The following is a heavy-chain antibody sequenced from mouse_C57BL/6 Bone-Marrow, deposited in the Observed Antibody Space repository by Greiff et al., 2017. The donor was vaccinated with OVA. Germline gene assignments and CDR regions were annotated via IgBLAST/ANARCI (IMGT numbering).Heavy chain of an antibody. V-gene: IGHV1-18*01. CDR1: GYTFTDYN. Sequence: EVQLQQSGPELVKPGASVKIPCKASGYTFTDYNMDWVKQSHGKSLEWIGDINPNNGGTIYNQKFKGKATLTVDKSSSTAYMELRSLTSEDTAVYYCARDEEGSYYYAMDYWGQGTSVTVSS. CDR2: INPNNGGT. D-gene: IGHD3-2*02. CDR3: ARDEEGSYYYAMDY. J-gene: IGHJ4*01.